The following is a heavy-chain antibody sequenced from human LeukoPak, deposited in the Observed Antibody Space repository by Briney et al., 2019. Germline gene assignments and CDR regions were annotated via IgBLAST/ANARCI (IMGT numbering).Heavy chain of an antibody. V-gene: IGHV4-34*01. CDR3: ARGRGGYYSNWFDP. CDR1: GGSFSGYY. Sequence: PSETLSLTCAVYGGSFSGYYWSWIRQLPGKGLEWIGEINHSGSTNYNPSLKSRVTISVDTSKNQFSLKLSSVTAADTAVYYCARGRGGYYSNWFDPWGQGTLVTVSS. D-gene: IGHD3-22*01. J-gene: IGHJ5*02. CDR2: INHSGST.